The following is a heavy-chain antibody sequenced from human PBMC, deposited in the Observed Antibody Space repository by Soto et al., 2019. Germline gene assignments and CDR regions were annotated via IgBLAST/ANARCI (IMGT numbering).Heavy chain of an antibody. CDR3: ARRWGVVVAATPETHDWFDP. D-gene: IGHD2-15*01. CDR2: INPNSVGT. Sequence: QVQLVQSGAEVKKPGASVKVSCKASGYTFTGYYMHWVRQAPGQGLEWMGWINPNSVGTNYAQKFQGRVTMTRDTSISTAYMELSRLRSDDTAVYYCARRWGVVVAATPETHDWFDPWGQGTLVTVSS. CDR1: GYTFTGYY. V-gene: IGHV1-2*02. J-gene: IGHJ5*02.